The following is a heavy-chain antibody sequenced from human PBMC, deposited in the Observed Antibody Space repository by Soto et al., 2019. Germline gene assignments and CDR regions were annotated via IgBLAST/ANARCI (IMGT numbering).Heavy chain of an antibody. J-gene: IGHJ6*02. CDR2: ITPFNGNT. CDR1: GYTFTYRY. D-gene: IGHD2-15*01. Sequence: QLQLVQSGAEVKKTGSSVKVSCKASGYTFTYRYLHWVRQAPGQALEWMGWITPFNGNTNYAQNFQDRVTITRDRSMSTAYMELSSLRSEDTAMYYCAMGYCSGGSCYRGSYYYGMDGWGQGTTVTVSS. V-gene: IGHV1-45*02. CDR3: AMGYCSGGSCYRGSYYYGMDG.